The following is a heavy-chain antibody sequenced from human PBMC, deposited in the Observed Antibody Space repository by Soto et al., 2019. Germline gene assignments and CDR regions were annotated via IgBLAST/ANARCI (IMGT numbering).Heavy chain of an antibody. Sequence: ASVKVSCKASGYTFTSYDINWVRQATGQGLEWMGWMNPNSGNTGYAQKLQGRVTMTRNTSISTAYMELSSLRSEDTAVYYCARALRFLEWSPAPNSFDYWGQGTLVTVSS. CDR3: ARALRFLEWSPAPNSFDY. V-gene: IGHV1-8*01. CDR1: GYTFTSYD. CDR2: MNPNSGNT. J-gene: IGHJ4*02. D-gene: IGHD3-3*01.